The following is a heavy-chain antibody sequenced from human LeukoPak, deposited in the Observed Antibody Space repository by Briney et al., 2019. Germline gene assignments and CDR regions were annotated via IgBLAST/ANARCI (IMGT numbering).Heavy chain of an antibody. J-gene: IGHJ3*02. CDR3: ARGGSGSYFDAFDI. CDR1: GFTVSSNY. V-gene: IGHV3-11*01. D-gene: IGHD1-26*01. CDR2: ISSSGSTI. Sequence: PGGSLRLSCAASGFTVSSNYMSWIRQAPGKGLEWVSYISSSGSTIYYADSVKGRFTISRDNAKNSLYLQMNSLRAEDTAVYYCARGGSGSYFDAFDIWGQGTMVTVSS.